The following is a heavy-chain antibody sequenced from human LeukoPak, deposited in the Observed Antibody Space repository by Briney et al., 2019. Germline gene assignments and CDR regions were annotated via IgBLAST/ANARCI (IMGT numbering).Heavy chain of an antibody. J-gene: IGHJ2*01. V-gene: IGHV4-4*07. D-gene: IGHD3-3*01. Sequence: SETLSLTCTVSGGSISSYYWSWIRQPAGKGLEWIGCIYTSGSTNYNPSLKSRVTMSVDTSKNQFSLKLSSVTAADTAVYYCARDNRLFGVTTYWYFDLWGRGTLVTVSS. CDR2: IYTSGST. CDR1: GGSISSYY. CDR3: ARDNRLFGVTTYWYFDL.